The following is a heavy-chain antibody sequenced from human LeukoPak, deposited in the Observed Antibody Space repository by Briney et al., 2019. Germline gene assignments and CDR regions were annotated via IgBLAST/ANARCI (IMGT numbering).Heavy chain of an antibody. V-gene: IGHV3-23*01. CDR2: ISGSGGST. Sequence: PGGSLRLSCAASGFTFISYGMSWVRQAPGKGLEWVSAISGSGGSTYYADSVKGRFTISRDNSKNSLYLQMNSLRAEDTAVYYCASSPIVGAPLWGQGTLVTVSS. D-gene: IGHD1-26*01. CDR1: GFTFISYG. J-gene: IGHJ4*02. CDR3: ASSPIVGAPL.